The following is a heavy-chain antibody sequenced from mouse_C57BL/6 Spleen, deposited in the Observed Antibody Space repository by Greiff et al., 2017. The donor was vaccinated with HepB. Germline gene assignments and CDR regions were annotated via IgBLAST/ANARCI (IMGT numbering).Heavy chain of an antibody. CDR3: TRGTTVAYAMDY. D-gene: IGHD1-1*01. J-gene: IGHJ4*01. CDR2: IYPGSGTT. CDR1: GYTFTSYW. Sequence: QVQLQQPGAELVKPGASVKMSCKASGYTFTSYWITWVKQRPGQGLEWIGDIYPGSGTTNYSEKFKTKATLTVDTSSSTAYMQRSSLTSEDSAVYYCTRGTTVAYAMDYWGQGTPVTVSS. V-gene: IGHV1-55*01.